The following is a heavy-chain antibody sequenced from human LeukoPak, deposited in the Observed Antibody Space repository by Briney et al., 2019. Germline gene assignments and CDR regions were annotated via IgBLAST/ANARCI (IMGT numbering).Heavy chain of an antibody. V-gene: IGHV4-59*01. J-gene: IGHJ5*02. Sequence: SETLSLTCTVSGGSISSYYWSWIRQPPGKGLEWIGYIYYSGSTNYNPSLKSRVTISVDTSKNQFSLKLSSVTAADTAVYYCAREIPGGYYDSTNWFDPWGQGTLVTVSS. CDR2: IYYSGST. D-gene: IGHD3-22*01. CDR3: AREIPGGYYDSTNWFDP. CDR1: GGSISSYY.